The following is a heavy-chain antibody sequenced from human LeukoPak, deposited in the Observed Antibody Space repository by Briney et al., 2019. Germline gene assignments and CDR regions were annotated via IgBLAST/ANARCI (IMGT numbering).Heavy chain of an antibody. D-gene: IGHD3/OR15-3a*01. CDR2: IYYSGST. Sequence: PSETLSLTCTVSGGSISSYYWSWIRQPPGKGLEWIGYIYYSGSTNYNPSLMSRVTISVDTSKNQFSLKLSSVTAADTAVYYCARVWSGKHLDYWGQGTLVTVSS. V-gene: IGHV4-59*01. J-gene: IGHJ4*02. CDR3: ARVWSGKHLDY. CDR1: GGSISSYY.